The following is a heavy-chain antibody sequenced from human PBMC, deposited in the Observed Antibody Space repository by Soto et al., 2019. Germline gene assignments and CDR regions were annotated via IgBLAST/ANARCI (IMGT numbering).Heavy chain of an antibody. CDR3: ARDIGGNSDY. CDR1: GYSISSSNW. CDR2: IYYSGTT. D-gene: IGHD2-21*02. J-gene: IGHJ4*02. V-gene: IGHV4-28*03. Sequence: SETLSLTCAVPGYSISSSNWWGWIRQPPGKGLEWIGYIYYSGTTYYNPSLKSRVTMSVDTSKNQFSLKLSSVTAADTAVYYCARDIGGNSDYWGQGTLVTVSS.